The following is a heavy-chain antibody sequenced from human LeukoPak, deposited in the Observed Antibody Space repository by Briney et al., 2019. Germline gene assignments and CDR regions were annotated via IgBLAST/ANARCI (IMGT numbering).Heavy chain of an antibody. Sequence: GGSLRLSCAASELMFSSYAMSWVRQAPGKGLEWVSGISDDSGSTYYADSVRGRFTISRDNAKNSLYLQMNSLRAEDTAVYYCARVDESSSTKEYYYYMDVWGKGTTVTVSS. J-gene: IGHJ6*03. D-gene: IGHD6-13*01. CDR2: ISDDSGST. CDR3: ARVDESSSTKEYYYYMDV. CDR1: ELMFSSYA. V-gene: IGHV3-23*01.